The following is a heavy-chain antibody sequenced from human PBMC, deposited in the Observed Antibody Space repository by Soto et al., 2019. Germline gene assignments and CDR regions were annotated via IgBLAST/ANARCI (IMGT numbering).Heavy chain of an antibody. J-gene: IGHJ3*02. V-gene: IGHV4-34*01. Sequence: PSETLSLTCAVYGGSFSGYYWSWIRQPPGKGLEWIGEINHSGSTNYNPSLKSRVTISVDTSKNQFSLKLSSVTAADTAVYYCARLYIAAAGFAFDIWGQGTMVTVS. CDR2: INHSGST. CDR1: GGSFSGYY. CDR3: ARLYIAAAGFAFDI. D-gene: IGHD6-13*01.